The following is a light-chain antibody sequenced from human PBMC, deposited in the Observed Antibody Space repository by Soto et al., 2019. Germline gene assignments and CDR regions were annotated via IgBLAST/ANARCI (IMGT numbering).Light chain of an antibody. V-gene: IGKV1-5*03. J-gene: IGKJ1*01. CDR3: QQYSTYTPRT. Sequence: DIQMTQSPSTLSASVGDRVTITCRARQSISSWLAWYQQKPGKAPKILIYKASRLESGVPSRFSGSGSGTEFTLTISILQPDDFATYYCQQYSTYTPRTFGQGTKVDIK. CDR1: QSISSW. CDR2: KAS.